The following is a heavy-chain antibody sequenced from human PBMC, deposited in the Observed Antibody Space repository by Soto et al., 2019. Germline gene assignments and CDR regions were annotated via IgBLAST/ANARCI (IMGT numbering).Heavy chain of an antibody. CDR3: ARVGRIGRYFDWLHDY. Sequence: PSETLSLTCTVSGGSISSYYWSWIRQPPGKGLEWIGYIYYSGSTNYNPSLKSRVTISLDTSKNQFSLKLSSVTAADTAVYYCARVGRIGRYFDWLHDYWGQGTPVTVSS. V-gene: IGHV4-59*01. CDR2: IYYSGST. D-gene: IGHD3-9*01. J-gene: IGHJ4*02. CDR1: GGSISSYY.